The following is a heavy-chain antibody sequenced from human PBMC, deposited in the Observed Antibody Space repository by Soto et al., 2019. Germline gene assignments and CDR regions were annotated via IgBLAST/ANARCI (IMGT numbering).Heavy chain of an antibody. J-gene: IGHJ4*02. D-gene: IGHD6-19*01. CDR1: GFTFSNYA. Sequence: EVQLLESGGDLAQPGGSLRLICAASGFTFSNYAMTWVRQSPGKGLEWVSTITSAGSTFYGDTVKGRFTISRDNSKSTLYLQMNSLGAEDTAGDYCAKTDKFHSQSSGWANRFDSWGQGTLVTVSS. V-gene: IGHV3-23*01. CDR2: ITSAGST. CDR3: AKTDKFHSQSSGWANRFDS.